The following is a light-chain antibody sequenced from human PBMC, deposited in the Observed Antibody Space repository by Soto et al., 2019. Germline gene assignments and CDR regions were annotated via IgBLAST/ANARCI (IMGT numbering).Light chain of an antibody. Sequence: QSALTQPASVSGSPGQSITISCTGTSSDVGGYNYVSWYQQHPGKAPKLMIYDVSNRPSGVSNRFSGSKSGNTVSLTISGLQAEDEADYYCSSYTSSSTLKVFGGATHLTVL. V-gene: IGLV2-14*01. CDR1: SSDVGGYNY. CDR3: SSYTSSSTLKV. CDR2: DVS. J-gene: IGLJ2*01.